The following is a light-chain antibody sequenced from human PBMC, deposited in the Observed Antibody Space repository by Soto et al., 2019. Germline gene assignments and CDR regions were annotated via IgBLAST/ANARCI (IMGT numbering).Light chain of an antibody. CDR1: QGISNY. Sequence: DIQMTQSPSSLSASVGDRVTITCRASQGISNYLAWYQQQPGKPPKLLMYAASTLQSGVPSRFSGSESGTDFTITISSVQPEDVATYYCQRYNSVPPVTFGPGTKVNL. J-gene: IGKJ3*01. CDR2: AAS. CDR3: QRYNSVPPVT. V-gene: IGKV1-27*01.